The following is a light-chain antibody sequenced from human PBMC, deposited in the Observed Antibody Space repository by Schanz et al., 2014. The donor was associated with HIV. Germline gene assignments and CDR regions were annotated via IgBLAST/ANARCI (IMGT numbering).Light chain of an antibody. CDR2: EAS. Sequence: DIQMTQSPSSLSAFVGDRVTITCQASQDISNSLNWYQQKPGKAPKLLIYEASSLETGVPSRFSGGGSGTHFTFTISGLQPEDVATYYCQQHEDLLPTFGQGTKVEIK. V-gene: IGKV1-33*01. J-gene: IGKJ1*01. CDR3: QQHEDLLPT. CDR1: QDISNS.